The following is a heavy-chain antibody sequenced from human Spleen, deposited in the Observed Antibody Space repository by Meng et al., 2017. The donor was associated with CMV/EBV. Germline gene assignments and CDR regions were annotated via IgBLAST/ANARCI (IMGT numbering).Heavy chain of an antibody. CDR1: YTFTGYY. V-gene: IGHV1-2*02. D-gene: IGHD3-10*01. CDR2: INPKSGGT. CDR3: ARGMYYYGSGNRTDFDY. Sequence: YTFTGYYMLWVRQATGQGLAWMGWINPKSGGTNYAQRFQARVTMTRDTSINTAYMELRRLRSDDTAVYYCARGMYYYGSGNRTDFDYWGQGALVTVSS. J-gene: IGHJ4*02.